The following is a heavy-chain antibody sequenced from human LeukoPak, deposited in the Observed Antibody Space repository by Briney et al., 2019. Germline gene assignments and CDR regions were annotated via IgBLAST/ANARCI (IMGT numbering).Heavy chain of an antibody. CDR2: IYHSGST. CDR1: GGSISSSNW. Sequence: SETLSLTCAVSGGSISSSNWWSWVRQPPGKGLEWIGEIYHSGSTNYNPSLKSRVTISVDKSKNQFSLKLSSVTAADTAVYYCARFLRSSGYYSFDYWGQGTLVTVSS. CDR3: ARFLRSSGYYSFDY. D-gene: IGHD3-22*01. J-gene: IGHJ4*02. V-gene: IGHV4-4*02.